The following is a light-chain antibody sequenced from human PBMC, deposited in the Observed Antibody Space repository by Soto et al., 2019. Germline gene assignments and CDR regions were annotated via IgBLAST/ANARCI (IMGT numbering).Light chain of an antibody. V-gene: IGKV3-20*01. Sequence: EVVLAQSPGTLSLSPGERATLSCRASQSVSSNYLAWYQQKPGQAPRLLIYGASSRATGVPDRFSGSGSGTAFTLTITRLEPEDFAVYSCQQYGNSPWTFGQGTKVEIK. CDR1: QSVSSNY. CDR2: GAS. J-gene: IGKJ1*01. CDR3: QQYGNSPWT.